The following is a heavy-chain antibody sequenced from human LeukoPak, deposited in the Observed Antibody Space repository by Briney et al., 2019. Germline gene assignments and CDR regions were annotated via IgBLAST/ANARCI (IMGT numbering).Heavy chain of an antibody. CDR1: GYTFTSYY. CDR2: INPSGGST. J-gene: IGHJ4*02. V-gene: IGHV1-46*01. D-gene: IGHD1-26*01. CDR3: ARRPPYSGSYSWFDY. Sequence: ASVKVSCKASGYTFTSYYMHWVRQAPGQGLEWMGIINPSGGSTSYAQKFQGRVTMTRDTSTSTVYTELSSLRSEDTAVYYCARRPPYSGSYSWFDYWGQGTLVTVSS.